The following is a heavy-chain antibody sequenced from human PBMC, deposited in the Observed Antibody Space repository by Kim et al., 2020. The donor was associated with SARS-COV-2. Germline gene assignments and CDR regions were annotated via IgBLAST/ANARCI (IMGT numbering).Heavy chain of an antibody. D-gene: IGHD3-16*01. CDR1: GFTFSRYW. V-gene: IGHV3-7*01. Sequence: GGSLRLSCAASGFTFSRYWMNWVRQAPGKGLEWVASIKQDGSEKYYVDSVKGRFTISRDNAKNSLFLQMSSLRAEDTAVYYCARGVGDFAYWGQGNLVT. CDR2: IKQDGSEK. CDR3: ARGVGDFAY. J-gene: IGHJ4*02.